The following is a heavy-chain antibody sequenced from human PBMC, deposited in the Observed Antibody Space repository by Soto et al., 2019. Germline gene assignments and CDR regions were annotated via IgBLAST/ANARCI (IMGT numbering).Heavy chain of an antibody. D-gene: IGHD2-21*02. CDR3: ARAFEVVTAIYAQRAFDI. J-gene: IGHJ3*02. Sequence: ASVKVSCKASGYTFTSYYMHWVRQAPGQGLEWMGIISPSGGSTSYAQKFQGRVTITRDTSTSTVYMELSSLRSEDTAVYYCARAFEVVTAIYAQRAFDIWGQGTMVTVPS. CDR2: ISPSGGST. CDR1: GYTFTSYY. V-gene: IGHV1-46*01.